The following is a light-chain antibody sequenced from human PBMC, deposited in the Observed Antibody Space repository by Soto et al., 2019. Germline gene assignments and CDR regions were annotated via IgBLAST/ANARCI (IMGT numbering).Light chain of an antibody. CDR3: CSYAGRSTVV. CDR2: EGS. V-gene: IGLV2-23*01. CDR1: SSDVGSYNL. J-gene: IGLJ2*01. Sequence: QSVLTQPASVSGSPGQSITISCTGTSSDVGSYNLVSWYQQHPGKAPKLMIHEGSKRPSGVSNRFSGSKSANTASLTISGLQAEDEADYYCCSYAGRSTVVFGGGTKVTVL.